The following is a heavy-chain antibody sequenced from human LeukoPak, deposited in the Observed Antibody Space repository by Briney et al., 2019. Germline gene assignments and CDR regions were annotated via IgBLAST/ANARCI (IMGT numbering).Heavy chain of an antibody. J-gene: IGHJ4*02. CDR3: AREEEGELPDY. CDR2: SYDGSNE. CDR1: GFPFSGHA. Sequence: GRSLRLSCTASGFPFSGHAMHWIRQAPGKGPEWLALSYDGSNEYYVDSVKGRFTISRDNSKNTLYLQVNSLRPEDTAVYFCAREEEGELPDYWGQGTQVTVSS. D-gene: IGHD1-26*01. V-gene: IGHV3-30*01.